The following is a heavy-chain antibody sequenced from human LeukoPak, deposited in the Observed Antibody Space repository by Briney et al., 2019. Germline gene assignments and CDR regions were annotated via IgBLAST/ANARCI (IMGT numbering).Heavy chain of an antibody. CDR2: VYYSGST. D-gene: IGHD6-19*01. V-gene: IGHV4-39*01. CDR1: GGSISSSSYY. Sequence: SETLSLTCTVSGGSISSSSYYWGWIRQPPGKGLDWIGNVYYSGSTYYNPSLKSRVTISVDTSKNQFSLKLSSVTAADTAVYYCARRKGYSSVDYWGQGTLVTVSS. J-gene: IGHJ4*02. CDR3: ARRKGYSSVDY.